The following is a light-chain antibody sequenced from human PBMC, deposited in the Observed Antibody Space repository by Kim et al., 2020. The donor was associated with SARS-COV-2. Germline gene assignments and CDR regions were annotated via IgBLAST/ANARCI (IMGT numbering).Light chain of an antibody. V-gene: IGLV3-19*01. J-gene: IGLJ3*02. CDR3: NSRDSTDNHWV. CDR1: SLRRFY. CDR2: GKT. Sequence: ALGQTVRITCQGDSLRRFYASWYQKKTGQAPVLVIYGKTNRPSGIPDRFSGSSSGNTASLTITGAQAEDEADYYCNSRDSTDNHWVFGGGTKLTVL.